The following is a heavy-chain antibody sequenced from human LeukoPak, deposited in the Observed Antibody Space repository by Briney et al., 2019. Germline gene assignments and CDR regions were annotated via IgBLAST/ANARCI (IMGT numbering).Heavy chain of an antibody. V-gene: IGHV1-24*01. CDR3: ATHERLYYGSGSYSDY. CDR2: FDPEDGET. D-gene: IGHD3-10*01. CDR1: GYTFTGYY. Sequence: ASVKVSCKASGYTFTGYYMHWVRQAPGKGLEWMGGFDPEDGETIYAQKFQGRVTMTEDTSTDTAYMELSSLRSEDTAVYYCATHERLYYGSGSYSDYWGQGTLVTVSS. J-gene: IGHJ4*02.